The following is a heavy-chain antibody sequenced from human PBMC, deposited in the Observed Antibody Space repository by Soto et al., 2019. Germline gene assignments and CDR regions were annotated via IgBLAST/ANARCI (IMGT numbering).Heavy chain of an antibody. D-gene: IGHD7-27*01. CDR2: INSDGSST. V-gene: IGHV3-74*01. CDR1: GFTFSNYR. Sequence: EVQLVESGGGLVQPGGSLRLSCAGSGFTFSNYRVHWVSQAPGKGLVWVSVINSDGSSTSYADSVKGRFTISRDNAKNTVNLQMNSLRAEDTAVYYCTTLGGPQLGARDYWGQGTLVTVSS. CDR3: TTLGGPQLGARDY. J-gene: IGHJ4*02.